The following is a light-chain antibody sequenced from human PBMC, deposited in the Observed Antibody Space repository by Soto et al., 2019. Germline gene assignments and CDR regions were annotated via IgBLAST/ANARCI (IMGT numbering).Light chain of an antibody. V-gene: IGKV2-28*01. CDR3: MQALQTRT. CDR1: QSLLHSNGYNY. Sequence: DIVMTQSPLSLPVTPGEPASISCRSSQSLLHSNGYNYLDWYLQKPGQSPQLLIYLGSNRASGVPDRFSGSGSGTDFTLKISRVDAEDVGVYYCMQALQTRTFDQGTKVEIK. J-gene: IGKJ1*01. CDR2: LGS.